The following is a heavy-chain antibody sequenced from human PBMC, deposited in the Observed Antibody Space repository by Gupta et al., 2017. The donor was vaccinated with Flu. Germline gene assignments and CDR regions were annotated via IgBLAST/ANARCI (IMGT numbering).Heavy chain of an antibody. CDR1: GFRFRSYW. V-gene: IGHV3-7*01. CDR2: IAADDSVK. J-gene: IGHJ5*02. D-gene: IGHD3-10*01. CDR3: ARNRGWQQFDH. Sequence: LVESGGGLVQPGGSLRLSCAVSGFRFRSYWMDWVRQAPGKGLEWVANIAADDSVKNYADSVRGRFTISRDDGKDSVYLQMNSLRAEDTAVYYGARNRGWQQFDHWGQGAMVTVSS.